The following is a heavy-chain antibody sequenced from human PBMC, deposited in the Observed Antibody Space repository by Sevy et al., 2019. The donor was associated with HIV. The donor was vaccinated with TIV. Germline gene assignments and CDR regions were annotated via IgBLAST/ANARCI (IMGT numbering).Heavy chain of an antibody. J-gene: IGHJ6*02. CDR2: ISGSGGST. CDR3: AKIAWSPYASSGYYYRYYYYGMDV. V-gene: IGHV3-23*01. Sequence: GGSLRLSCAASGFTFSSYAMSWVRQAPGKGLEWVSAISGSGGSTYYADSVKGRFTISRDNTKNTLYLQMNSLRAEDTAVYYCAKIAWSPYASSGYYYRYYYYGMDVWGQGTTVTVSS. CDR1: GFTFSSYA. D-gene: IGHD3-22*01.